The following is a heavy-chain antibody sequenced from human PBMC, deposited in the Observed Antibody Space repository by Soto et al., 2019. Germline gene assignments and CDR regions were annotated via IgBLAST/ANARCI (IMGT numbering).Heavy chain of an antibody. Sequence: QVQLVQSGTEAKKPGASVKVSCKASGYTFTSYAMHWVRQAPGQRLEWMGWINGGNGNTKYSQKFQGRVTITRDTSASTGYMELSSLRSEDTAVYYCARSDGPLGDYWGQGTLVTVSS. D-gene: IGHD4-17*01. CDR3: ARSDGPLGDY. J-gene: IGHJ4*02. CDR2: INGGNGNT. CDR1: GYTFTSYA. V-gene: IGHV1-3*01.